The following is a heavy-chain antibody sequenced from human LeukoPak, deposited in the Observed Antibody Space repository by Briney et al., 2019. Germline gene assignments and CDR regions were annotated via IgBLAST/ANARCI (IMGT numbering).Heavy chain of an antibody. J-gene: IGHJ4*02. Sequence: SETLSLTCAVYGGSFSGYYWSWIRQPPGKGLEWIGEINHSGSTNYNPSLKSRVTISVDTSKNQFSLKLSSVTAADTAVYYCARGAHLAPYNRSGGSCYFDYWGQGTLVTVSS. CDR2: INHSGST. D-gene: IGHD2-15*01. V-gene: IGHV4-34*01. CDR3: ARGAHLAPYNRSGGSCYFDY. CDR1: GGSFSGYY.